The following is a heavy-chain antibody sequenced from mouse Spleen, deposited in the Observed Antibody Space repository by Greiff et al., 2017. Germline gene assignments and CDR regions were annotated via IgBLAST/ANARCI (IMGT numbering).Heavy chain of an antibody. CDR2: ISDGGSYT. Sequence: EVQGVESGGGLVKPGGSLKLSCAASGFTFSSYAMSWVRQTPEKRLEWVATISDGGSYTYYPDNVKGRFTISRDNAKNNLYLQMSHLKSEDTAMYYCARERTTMAFDYWGQGTTLTVSS. J-gene: IGHJ2*01. V-gene: IGHV5-4*01. CDR3: ARERTTMAFDY. D-gene: IGHD2-1*01. CDR1: GFTFSSYA.